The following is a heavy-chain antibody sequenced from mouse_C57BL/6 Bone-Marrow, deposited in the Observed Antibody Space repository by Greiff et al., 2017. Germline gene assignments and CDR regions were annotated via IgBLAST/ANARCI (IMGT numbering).Heavy chain of an antibody. V-gene: IGHV1-39*01. Sequence: EVQLQQSGPELVKPGASVKISCKASGYSFTDYNMNWVKQSNGKSLEWIGVINPNYGTTSYNQKFKGKATLTVDQSSSTAYMQLNSLTSDDAAVYYCARRRRSLLRPSYWYFDVWGTGTTVTVSS. D-gene: IGHD1-1*01. CDR3: ARRRRSLLRPSYWYFDV. CDR2: INPNYGTT. CDR1: GYSFTDYN. J-gene: IGHJ1*03.